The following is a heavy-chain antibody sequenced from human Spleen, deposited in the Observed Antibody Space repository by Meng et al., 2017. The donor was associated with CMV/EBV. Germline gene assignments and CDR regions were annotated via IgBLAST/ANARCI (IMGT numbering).Heavy chain of an antibody. J-gene: IGHJ4*02. CDR2: LNWNGANT. CDR1: GFRFDDYG. V-gene: IGHV3-20*04. Sequence: LSGLGSGFRFDDYGMSWVRQVPGKGMEWVSGLNWNGANTAYADSVKGRFTISRDNAKNSLYLQMNSLRSEDTAFYYCARDPNLGQLDYWGQGTLVTVSS. CDR3: ARDPNLGQLDY.